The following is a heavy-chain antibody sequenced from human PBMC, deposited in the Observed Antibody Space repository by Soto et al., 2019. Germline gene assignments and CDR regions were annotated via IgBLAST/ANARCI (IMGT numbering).Heavy chain of an antibody. J-gene: IGHJ3*02. Sequence: ASVKVSYKASGYTFTSYGISWVRQAPGQGLEWMGWISAYNGNTNYAQKLQGRVTMTTDTSTSTAYMELRSLRSDDTAVYYCVRVDIVVVPAAMVQGAFDICGQGTMVTVSS. CDR2: ISAYNGNT. V-gene: IGHV1-18*01. CDR3: VRVDIVVVPAAMVQGAFDI. CDR1: GYTFTSYG. D-gene: IGHD2-2*03.